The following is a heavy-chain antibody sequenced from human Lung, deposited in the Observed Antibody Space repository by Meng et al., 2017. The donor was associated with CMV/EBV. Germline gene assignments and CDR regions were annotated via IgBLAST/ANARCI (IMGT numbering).Heavy chain of an antibody. CDR3: TTVLGTSYPYGMDV. D-gene: IGHD1-26*01. Sequence: ESLKISCAASGFTFSNAWMSWVRQAPGKGLEWVGRIKSKTDGGTTDYAAPVKGRFTISRDDSKNTLYLQMNSLKTEDTAVYYCTTVLGTSYPYGMDVWGQGXTVTVSS. CDR1: GFTFSNAW. J-gene: IGHJ6*02. V-gene: IGHV3-15*01. CDR2: IKSKTDGGTT.